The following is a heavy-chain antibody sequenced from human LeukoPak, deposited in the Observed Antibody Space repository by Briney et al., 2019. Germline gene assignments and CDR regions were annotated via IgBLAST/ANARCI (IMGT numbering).Heavy chain of an antibody. CDR3: ARRQRCSSTSCPPAS. CDR1: GSSFTTYW. Sequence: GESLKISRRCSGSSFTTYWIGCVRQMPGKGLEWMGIIYPGDSDTRYSPSFQGQVTMSADKSINTAYLQRSSLKASSTAMYYGARRQRCSSTSCPPASGGQGPLVTVSS. D-gene: IGHD2-2*01. V-gene: IGHV5-51*01. J-gene: IGHJ4*02. CDR2: IYPGDSDT.